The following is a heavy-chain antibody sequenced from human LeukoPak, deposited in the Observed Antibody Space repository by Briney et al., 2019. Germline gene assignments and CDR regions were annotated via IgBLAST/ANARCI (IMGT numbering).Heavy chain of an antibody. CDR3: AKGLESHWSYFDN. Sequence: GRSLRLSCAASGFTFDDYAMHWVRQAPGKGLEWVSGISWNSGSIAYADSVKGRFTISRDNAKNSLYLQMNSLRAEDTALYYCAKGLESHWSYFDNWGQGTLVTVSS. CDR2: ISWNSGSI. CDR1: GFTFDDYA. J-gene: IGHJ4*02. D-gene: IGHD1-1*01. V-gene: IGHV3-9*01.